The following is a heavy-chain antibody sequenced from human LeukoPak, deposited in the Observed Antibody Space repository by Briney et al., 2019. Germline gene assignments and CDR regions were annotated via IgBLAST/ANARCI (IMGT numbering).Heavy chain of an antibody. J-gene: IGHJ2*01. CDR1: GFTFSTYS. V-gene: IGHV3-21*01. CDR2: INSGTSYI. Sequence: GGSLRLSCAASGFTFSTYSMNWVRQAPGKGLEWVSSINSGTSYIFYADSVKGRFTISRDNAKSSLYLQMNSLRAEDTAVYYCARLLRYCVNTSCYEDWYFDLWGRGTLVTVSS. D-gene: IGHD2-2*01. CDR3: ARLLRYCVNTSCYEDWYFDL.